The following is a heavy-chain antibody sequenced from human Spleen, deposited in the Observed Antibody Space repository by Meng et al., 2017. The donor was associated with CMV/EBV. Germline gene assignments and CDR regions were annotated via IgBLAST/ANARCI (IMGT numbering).Heavy chain of an antibody. D-gene: IGHD3-3*01. CDR2: IKQHGSEE. CDR3: ASWAYYDFWSGYYGMDV. J-gene: IGHJ6*02. V-gene: IGHV3-7*01. Sequence: GESLKISCAASGFTFGSHWMSWVRQAPGKGLEWVANIKQHGSEENYVDSVKGRFTISRDNAKNSLYLRMNSLRAGDTAVYYCASWAYYDFWSGYYGMDVWGQGTTVTVSS. CDR1: GFTFGSHW.